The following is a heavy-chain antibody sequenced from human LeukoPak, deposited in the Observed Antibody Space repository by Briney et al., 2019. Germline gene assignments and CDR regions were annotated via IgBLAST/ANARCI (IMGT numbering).Heavy chain of an antibody. CDR1: GGSISSYY. CDR3: ARGVDGPQRLDY. CDR2: IYTSGST. D-gene: IGHD3-9*01. Sequence: SETLSLTCTVSGGSISSYYWSWIRHPAGKGLEWIGRIYTSGSTNYNPSLKSRVTISVDKSKNQFSLKLSSVTAADTAVYYCARGVDGPQRLDYCGQGTKVTVSS. V-gene: IGHV4-4*07. J-gene: IGHJ4*02.